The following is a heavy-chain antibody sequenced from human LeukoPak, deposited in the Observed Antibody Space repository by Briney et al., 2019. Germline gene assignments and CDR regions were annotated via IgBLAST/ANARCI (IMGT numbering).Heavy chain of an antibody. V-gene: IGHV3-53*01. CDR3: VIGVEPLAANTLAY. CDR1: GFTVITND. D-gene: IGHD1-14*01. CDR2: LYSDGNT. Sequence: PGGSLRLSCAAAGFTVITNDMTWDRQAPGKGLEWVSVLYSDGNTKYADSVQGRFTISRDNSKNTLYLEMNSLSPDDTAVYYCVIGVEPLAANTLAYWGQGTLVTVSS. J-gene: IGHJ4*02.